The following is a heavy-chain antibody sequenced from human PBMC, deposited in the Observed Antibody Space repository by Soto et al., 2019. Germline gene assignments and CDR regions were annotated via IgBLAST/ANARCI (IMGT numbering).Heavy chain of an antibody. Sequence: EVQLLESGGGLVRPGGSLRLSCTASGFSFSSYALSWVRQAPGKGLEWVSTISGSDGKTYYADSVKGRFSISRDTSKTTLYLEITSLRVEDTAVYYCARWSFLDYWGQGTRVTVS. D-gene: IGHD1-26*01. CDR3: ARWSFLDY. V-gene: IGHV3-23*01. CDR2: ISGSDGKT. CDR1: GFSFSSYA. J-gene: IGHJ4*02.